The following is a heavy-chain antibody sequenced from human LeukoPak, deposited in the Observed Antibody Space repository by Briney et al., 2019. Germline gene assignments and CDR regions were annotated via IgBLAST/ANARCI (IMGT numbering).Heavy chain of an antibody. V-gene: IGHV3-30*04. CDR3: ARDLYNWNYAGLIDY. J-gene: IGHJ4*02. CDR2: ISYDGSNK. D-gene: IGHD1-7*01. Sequence: GRSLRLSCAASGFTFSSYAMHWVRQAPGKGLEWVAVISYDGSNKYYADSVKGRFTISRDNSKNTLYLQMNSLRAEDTAVYYCARDLYNWNYAGLIDYWGQGTLVTVSS. CDR1: GFTFSSYA.